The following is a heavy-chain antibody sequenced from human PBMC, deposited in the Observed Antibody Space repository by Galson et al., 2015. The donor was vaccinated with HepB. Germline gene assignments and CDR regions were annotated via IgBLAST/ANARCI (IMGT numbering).Heavy chain of an antibody. CDR1: GGTFTIYH. J-gene: IGHJ4*02. V-gene: IGHV1-69*13. CDR3: ATAGNTMPTLGLRFDS. Sequence: SVKVSCKASGGTFTIYHISWVRQAPGQGLEWMGGIIPMFGIANYAQKFQGRVTVTADESTNTAYMELSGLRSEDTAVYYCATAGNTMPTLGLRFDSWGQGTLVTVSS. CDR2: IIPMFGIA. D-gene: IGHD3-10*01.